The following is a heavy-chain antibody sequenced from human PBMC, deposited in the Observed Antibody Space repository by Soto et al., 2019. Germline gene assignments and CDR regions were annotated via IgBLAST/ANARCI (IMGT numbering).Heavy chain of an antibody. CDR2: IKTDGSIT. J-gene: IGHJ4*02. V-gene: IGHV3-74*01. CDR1: EFTFSSYW. CDR3: AKDMYCGPEY. D-gene: IGHD2-8*02. Sequence: EVQLVETGGGLVQPGGSLRLSCAASEFTFSSYWMYWVRQAPGKGLVWVSRIKTDGSITSYADSVKGRFTVCRDNASDMLYLKKNRLIADDTAVYYCAKDMYCGPEYWGQGTLVAVSS.